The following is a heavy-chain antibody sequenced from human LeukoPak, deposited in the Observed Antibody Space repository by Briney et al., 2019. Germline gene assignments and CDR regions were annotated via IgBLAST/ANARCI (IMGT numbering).Heavy chain of an antibody. CDR3: ARKSLGYCSSTSCYGSMDV. CDR2: INPNTGDT. J-gene: IGHJ6*03. D-gene: IGHD2-2*01. CDR1: GYSFMGYY. Sequence: GASVKVSCKASGYSFMGYYIHWVRQAPGHGLEWMGWINPNTGDTNYAQMFQGRVIMTRDTSISTAYMEVSRLRSDDTAVYYCARKSLGYCSSTSCYGSMDVWGKGTTVTVSS. V-gene: IGHV1-2*02.